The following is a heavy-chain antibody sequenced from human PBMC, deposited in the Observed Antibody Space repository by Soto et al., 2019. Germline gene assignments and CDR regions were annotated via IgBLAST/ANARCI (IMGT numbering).Heavy chain of an antibody. CDR2: ISASDGTT. CDR1: GFTFSNFA. D-gene: IGHD2-8*02. V-gene: IGHV3-23*01. CDR3: AKVLEMSTITGPFDY. Sequence: VQLLESGGGLVQPGGSLRLSCAASGFTFSNFAMSWVRQAPGKGLEWVSAISASDGTTYYGASVKGRFTISRDNSKNTLYLQMNSLRAEDTAVYYCAKVLEMSTITGPFDYWGQGTLVTVSS. J-gene: IGHJ4*02.